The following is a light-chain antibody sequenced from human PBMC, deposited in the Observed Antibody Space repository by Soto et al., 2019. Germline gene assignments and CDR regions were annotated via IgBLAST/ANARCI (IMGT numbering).Light chain of an antibody. CDR1: SSDVGGYNY. CDR2: EVS. CDR3: TSYTSSGTLVV. J-gene: IGLJ2*01. Sequence: QSVLTQSASVSGSPGQSITISCTGSSSDVGGYNYVSWLRHHPGQAPKLMIYEVSTRPSGVSNRFSGSKSGNTASLTISGLQAEDEADYYCTSYTSSGTLVVFGGGTKVTVL. V-gene: IGLV2-14*01.